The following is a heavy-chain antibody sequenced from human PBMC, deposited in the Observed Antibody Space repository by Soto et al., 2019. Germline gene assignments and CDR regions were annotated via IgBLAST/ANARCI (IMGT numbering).Heavy chain of an antibody. CDR2: INHSGST. Sequence: SETLSLTCAVYGGSFSGYYWSWIRQPPGKGLEWIGEINHSGSTNYNPSLKSRVTISVDRSKNQFSLKLSSVTAADTAVYYCARHFSGDYFAYWGQGALVIVSS. CDR1: GGSFSGYY. V-gene: IGHV4-34*01. J-gene: IGHJ4*02. CDR3: ARHFSGDYFAY.